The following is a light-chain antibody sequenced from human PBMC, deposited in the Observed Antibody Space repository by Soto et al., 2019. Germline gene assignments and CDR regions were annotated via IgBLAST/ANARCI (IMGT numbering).Light chain of an antibody. CDR1: SSDVGGYNY. CDR3: SSYKSSSTPYV. V-gene: IGLV2-14*01. J-gene: IGLJ1*01. CDR2: EVS. Sequence: QSALTQPASVSGSPGQSITISCTGTSSDVGGYNYVSWYQQHPCKAPKLMIYEVSNRPSGVSNRFSGSKPGNTASLNISGLQAEDEADYYCSSYKSSSTPYVFGTGTKRTVL.